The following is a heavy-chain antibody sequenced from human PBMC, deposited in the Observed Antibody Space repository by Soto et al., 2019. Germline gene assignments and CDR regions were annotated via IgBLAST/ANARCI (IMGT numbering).Heavy chain of an antibody. CDR1: GGTFRNYP. D-gene: IGHD2-15*01. CDR3: ARGPLAVLHYFES. J-gene: IGHJ4*02. V-gene: IGHV1-69*02. CDR2: IFPLTDIP. Sequence: QVQLVQSGTEVKKPGSSVKVSCKASGGTFRNYPINWVRQAPGQGLEWMGSIFPLTDIPDYAQNFQARLTISADQSTRTAYMELSSLTSDDTAMYFCARGPLAVLHYFESWGQGTLVTVSS.